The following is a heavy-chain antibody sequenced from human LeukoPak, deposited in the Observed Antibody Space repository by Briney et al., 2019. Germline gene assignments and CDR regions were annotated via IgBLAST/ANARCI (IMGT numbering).Heavy chain of an antibody. Sequence: GGSLRLSCAASGFTFSSYSMNWVRQAPGKGLEWVSSISSSSSYIYYADSVKGRFTISRDNAKNLLYLQMNSLRAEDTAVYYCAREGFPAAYDYWGQGTLVTVSS. CDR3: AREGFPAAYDY. D-gene: IGHD2-15*01. J-gene: IGHJ4*02. V-gene: IGHV3-21*01. CDR2: ISSSSSYI. CDR1: GFTFSSYS.